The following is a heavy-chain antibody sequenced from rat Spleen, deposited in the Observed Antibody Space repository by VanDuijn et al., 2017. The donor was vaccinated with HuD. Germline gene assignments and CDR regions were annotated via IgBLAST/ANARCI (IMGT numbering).Heavy chain of an antibody. CDR1: GFTFNNYW. CDR2: ITNASGRT. CDR3: TTFSAYATSPFAY. D-gene: IGHD1-6*01. V-gene: IGHV5-31*01. J-gene: IGHJ3*01. Sequence: EVQLVESGGGQVQPGRSLKLSCVASGFTFNNYWMTWIRQAPGRGLEWVASITNASGRTYYSDFVKGRFTLSRDNAKSTLYLQMGSLRSEDTATYYCTTFSAYATSPFAYWGRGALVTVSS.